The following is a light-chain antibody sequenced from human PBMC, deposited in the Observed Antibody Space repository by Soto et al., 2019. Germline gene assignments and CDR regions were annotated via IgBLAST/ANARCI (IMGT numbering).Light chain of an antibody. J-gene: IGLJ1*01. CDR2: DVD. CDR3: CPYAVSIFV. CDR1: SSDVGRYKH. Sequence: QSVLTQPPSASGSPGQSVTISCTGSSSDVGRYKHVSWYQQHPGKAPKLIIFDVDMRRSGVPDRFSSSKSVSSASLTVCGLQAEDEADYYCCPYAVSIFVFRTGTKLTVL. V-gene: IGLV2-8*01.